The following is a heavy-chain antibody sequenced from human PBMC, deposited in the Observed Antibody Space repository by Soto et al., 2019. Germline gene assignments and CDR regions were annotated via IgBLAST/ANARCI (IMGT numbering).Heavy chain of an antibody. V-gene: IGHV4-34*01. J-gene: IGHJ4*02. D-gene: IGHD6-19*01. CDR1: GGTFGSYC. CDR2: INHSGST. CDR3: GRERGYYSSGWYSTLNYYLDY. Sequence: PSETLYLTCAVSGGTFGSYCWSWIRQPPGKGLEWMGEINHSGSTNYNPSLKRRGTISVDTSKNHFSLKLSSVTAADTAAYYCGRERGYYSSGWYSTLNYYLDYWGQGTLVTVSS.